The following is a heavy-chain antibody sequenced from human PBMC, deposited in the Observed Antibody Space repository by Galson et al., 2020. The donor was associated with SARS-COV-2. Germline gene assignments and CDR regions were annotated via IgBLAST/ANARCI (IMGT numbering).Heavy chain of an antibody. CDR3: ARIGRNYDGSGYYLYYFDY. Sequence: SGPTLVKPTQTLTLTCTFSGFSLSTSGMCVSWIRQPPGKALEWLALIDWDDDKYYSTSLKTRLTISKDTSKNQVVLTMTNMDPVDTATYYCARIGRNYDGSGYYLYYFDYWGQGTLVTVSS. CDR1: GFSLSTSGMC. CDR2: IDWDDDK. V-gene: IGHV2-70*01. J-gene: IGHJ4*02. D-gene: IGHD3-22*01.